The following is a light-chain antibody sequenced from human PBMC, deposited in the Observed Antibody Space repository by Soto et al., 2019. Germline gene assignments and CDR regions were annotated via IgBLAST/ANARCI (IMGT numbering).Light chain of an antibody. CDR1: SSDVGGYNY. Sequence: QSVLTQPASVSGSPGQSITISCTGTSSDVGGYNYVSWYQQYPGKAPKLMIYDVSNRPSGVSNRFSGSKSGNTASLTISGLQAEDEADYYCSSYTSSSARVFGTGTKVTLL. J-gene: IGLJ1*01. V-gene: IGLV2-14*01. CDR3: SSYTSSSARV. CDR2: DVS.